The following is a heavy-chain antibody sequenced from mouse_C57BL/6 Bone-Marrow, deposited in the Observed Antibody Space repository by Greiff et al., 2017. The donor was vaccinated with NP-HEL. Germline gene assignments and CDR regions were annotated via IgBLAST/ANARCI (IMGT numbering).Heavy chain of an antibody. CDR3: SSTPVTGWFAY. CDR2: IHPSDSDT. CDR1: GYTFTSYW. D-gene: IGHD2-5*01. V-gene: IGHV1-74*01. J-gene: IGHJ3*01. Sequence: VQLQQPGAELVKPGASVKVSCKASGYTFTSYWMHWVKQRPGQGLEWIGRIHPSDSDTNYNQKFKGKATLTVEKSSSTAYMQLSSLTSEDSAVYYCSSTPVTGWFAYWGQGTLVTVSA.